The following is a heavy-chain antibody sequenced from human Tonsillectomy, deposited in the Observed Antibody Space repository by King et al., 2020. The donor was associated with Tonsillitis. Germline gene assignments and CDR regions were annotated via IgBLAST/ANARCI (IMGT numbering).Heavy chain of an antibody. Sequence: VQLVESGGGVVQPGRSLRLSCAASGFSFSSYAMHWVRQAPGKGLEWGAGISYDGSNKYYADSVTGRFTISRDNSKNTLYLQMNSLRAEDTAVYYCARSTERGYDCWRGVHYCGQGTLITVSS. CDR3: ARSTERGYDCWRGVHY. CDR1: GFSFSSYA. D-gene: IGHD3-3*01. V-gene: IGHV3-30-3*01. J-gene: IGHJ4*02. CDR2: ISYDGSNK.